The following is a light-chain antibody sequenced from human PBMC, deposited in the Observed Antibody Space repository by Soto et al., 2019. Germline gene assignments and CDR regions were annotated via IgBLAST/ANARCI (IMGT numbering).Light chain of an antibody. CDR3: QQYDNWPPWT. J-gene: IGKJ1*01. Sequence: EIVMTQSPATLSVSPGERATLSCRASQSVSSNLAWYQQKPGQAPRLLIYGASTRAPDIPARFSGRGSGTEFTLTISSLQSEDFALYYCQQYDNWPPWTFGQGTKVEIK. CDR1: QSVSSN. V-gene: IGKV3-15*01. CDR2: GAS.